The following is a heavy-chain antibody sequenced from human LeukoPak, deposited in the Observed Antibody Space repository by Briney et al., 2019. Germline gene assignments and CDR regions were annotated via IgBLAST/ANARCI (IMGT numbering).Heavy chain of an antibody. Sequence: PSETLSLTCTVSGGSISSSSYYWGWIRQPPGKGLEWIGSIYYSGSTYYNPSLKSRVTISVDTSKNQFSLKLSSVTAADTAVYYCARESTYYDFWSGYYTRGAFDIWGQGTMVTVSS. CDR2: IYYSGST. CDR3: ARESTYYDFWSGYYTRGAFDI. J-gene: IGHJ3*02. D-gene: IGHD3-3*01. CDR1: GGSISSSSYY. V-gene: IGHV4-39*02.